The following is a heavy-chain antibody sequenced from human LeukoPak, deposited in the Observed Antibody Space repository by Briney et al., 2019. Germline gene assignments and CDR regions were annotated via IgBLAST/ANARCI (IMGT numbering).Heavy chain of an antibody. J-gene: IGHJ4*02. D-gene: IGHD2-21*02. CDR1: GYTFTGYF. CDR3: AMTDLTYYFDY. V-gene: IGHV1-2*02. CDR2: INPNSGDT. Sequence: ASVKVSCKASGYTFTGYFMHWVRQGAGQRLEWMGWINPNSGDTNYAQKFQGRVTMTRDTSISTAYMELNRLRSDDTAVYYCAMTDLTYYFDYWGQGTLVTVSS.